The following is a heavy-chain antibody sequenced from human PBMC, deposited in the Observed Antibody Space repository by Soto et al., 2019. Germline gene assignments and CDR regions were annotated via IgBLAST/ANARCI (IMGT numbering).Heavy chain of an antibody. J-gene: IGHJ4*02. D-gene: IGHD6-13*01. CDR1: GGSISSTHW. CDR2: IYHSGST. Sequence: SETLSLTCAVSGGSISSTHWWSWVRQPPGKGLEWIGEIYHSGSTNYNPSLKSRVTISVDKSKNQFSLKLSSGTAPDTAMYCCSRLQAAAGDNDLTFDYWGQGTLVTVSS. CDR3: SRLQAAAGDNDLTFDY. V-gene: IGHV4-4*01.